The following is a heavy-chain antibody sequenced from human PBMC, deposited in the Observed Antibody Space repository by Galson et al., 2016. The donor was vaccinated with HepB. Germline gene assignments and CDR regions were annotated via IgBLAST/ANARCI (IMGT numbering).Heavy chain of an antibody. J-gene: IGHJ4*02. D-gene: IGHD5-24*01. V-gene: IGHV4-59*01. CDR1: GGSLNNYF. CDR2: IYYSGNT. Sequence: TLSLTCTVSGGSLNNYFWSWLRQPPGKGLEWIGYIYYSGNTYYNPSLKSRVTISVDTSKHQFSLKLTSVTAADTAIYHWARGWRQLQYVFDYWGQGSLVTVSS. CDR3: ARGWRQLQYVFDY.